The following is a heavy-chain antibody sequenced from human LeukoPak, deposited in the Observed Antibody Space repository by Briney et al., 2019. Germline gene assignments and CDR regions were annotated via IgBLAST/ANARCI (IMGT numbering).Heavy chain of an antibody. D-gene: IGHD3-22*01. CDR1: GGSISSSTYY. J-gene: IGHJ3*02. CDR2: IFYSGTT. Sequence: SETLSLTCTVSGGSISSSTYYWGWIRQPPGKGLEWIGSIFYSGTTYYNPSLKSRVTISVDTSKNQFSLKLSSVTAADTAVYYCARGKHYYDSSGLGIWGQGTMVTVSS. CDR3: ARGKHYYDSSGLGI. V-gene: IGHV4-39*07.